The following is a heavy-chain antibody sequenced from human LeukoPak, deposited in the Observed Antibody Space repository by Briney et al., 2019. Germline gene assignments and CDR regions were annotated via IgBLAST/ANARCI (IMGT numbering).Heavy chain of an antibody. CDR1: GYTFTGYY. D-gene: IGHD6-13*01. J-gene: IGHJ6*03. Sequence: GASVKVSCKASGYTFTGYYMHWVRQAPGQGLEWMGWINPNSGGTNYAQKFQGRVTMTRDTSISTAYMELSRLRSDDTAVYYCARDLRRIAAAGTDYYYYMDVWGKGTTVTVSS. CDR3: ARDLRRIAAAGTDYYYYMDV. V-gene: IGHV1-2*02. CDR2: INPNSGGT.